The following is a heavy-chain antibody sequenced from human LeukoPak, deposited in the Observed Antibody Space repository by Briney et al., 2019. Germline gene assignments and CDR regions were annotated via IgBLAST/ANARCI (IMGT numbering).Heavy chain of an antibody. CDR3: AREGGGDYSGSYL. J-gene: IGHJ5*02. CDR2: IIPIFGIA. D-gene: IGHD1-26*01. Sequence: GASVKLSCKASGGTFSSYAISWVRQAPGQGLEWMGRIIPIFGIANYAQKFQGRVTITADKSTSTAYMELSSLRSEDTAVYYCAREGGGDYSGSYLWGQGTLVTVSS. V-gene: IGHV1-69*04. CDR1: GGTFSSYA.